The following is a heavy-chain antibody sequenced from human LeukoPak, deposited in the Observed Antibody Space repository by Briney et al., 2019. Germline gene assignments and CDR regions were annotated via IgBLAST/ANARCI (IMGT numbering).Heavy chain of an antibody. CDR2: IYYSGST. V-gene: IGHV4-31*03. J-gene: IGHJ4*02. CDR1: GGSISSGGYY. D-gene: IGHD3-22*01. CDR3: AREPEYYYDSSGYKTENFDY. Sequence: SETLSLTCTVSGGSISSGGYYWSWIRQHPGKGLEWIGYIYYSGSTYYNPSLKSRVTISVDTSKNQFSLKLSSVTAADTAVYSRAREPEYYYDSSGYKTENFDYWGQGTLVTVSS.